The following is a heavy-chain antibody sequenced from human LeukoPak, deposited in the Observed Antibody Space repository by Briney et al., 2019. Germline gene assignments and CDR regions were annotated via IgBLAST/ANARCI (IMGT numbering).Heavy chain of an antibody. V-gene: IGHV3-23*01. Sequence: GGSLRLSCTASGFAFSSYAMSWVRQAPGVELEWVSAIDGGGGRTWHADSARGRFTISRDNSKNTLFMQMNSLRAEDTAVYYCAKDFYDSSGSRYDYWGQGTLVTVSS. CDR1: GFAFSSYA. J-gene: IGHJ4*02. D-gene: IGHD3-22*01. CDR2: IDGGGGRT. CDR3: AKDFYDSSGSRYDY.